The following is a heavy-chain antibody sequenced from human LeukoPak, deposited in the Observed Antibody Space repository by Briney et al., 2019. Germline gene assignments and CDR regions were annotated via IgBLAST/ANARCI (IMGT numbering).Heavy chain of an antibody. V-gene: IGHV3-21*01. CDR1: GFTFSSYS. CDR3: ARGFAESTPGYFDY. CDR2: ISSSSSYI. D-gene: IGHD2-15*01. Sequence: GGSLRLSCAASGFTFSSYSMNWVRQAPGKGLEWVSSISSSSSYIYYADSVKGRFTISRGNAKNSLYLQMNSLRAEDTAVYYCARGFAESTPGYFDYWGQGTLVTVSS. J-gene: IGHJ4*02.